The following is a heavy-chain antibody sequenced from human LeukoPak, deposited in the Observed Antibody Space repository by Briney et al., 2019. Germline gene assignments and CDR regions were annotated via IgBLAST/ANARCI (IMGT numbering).Heavy chain of an antibody. CDR3: ARGGSSTSCWFDP. CDR1: GGSISSGGYY. J-gene: IGHJ5*02. D-gene: IGHD2-2*01. V-gene: IGHV4-31*03. CDR2: IYYSGST. Sequence: SETLSLTCTVSGGSISSGGYYWSWIRQHPGKGLEWIGYIYYSGSTYYNPSLKSRVTISVDTSKNQFSLKLSSVTAADTGVYYCARGGSSTSCWFDPWGQGTLVTVSS.